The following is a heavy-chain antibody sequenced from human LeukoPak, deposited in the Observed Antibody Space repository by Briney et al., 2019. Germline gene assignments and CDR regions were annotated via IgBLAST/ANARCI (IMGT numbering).Heavy chain of an antibody. Sequence: ASVKVSCKASGGTFSSYAISWVRQAPGQGLEWMGRIIPILGIANYAQKFQGRVTITADKSTSTAYMELSSLRSEDTAVYYCARPRYYYDSSGYYDYWGQETLVTVSS. CDR2: IIPILGIA. J-gene: IGHJ4*02. CDR3: ARPRYYYDSSGYYDY. D-gene: IGHD3-22*01. V-gene: IGHV1-69*04. CDR1: GGTFSSYA.